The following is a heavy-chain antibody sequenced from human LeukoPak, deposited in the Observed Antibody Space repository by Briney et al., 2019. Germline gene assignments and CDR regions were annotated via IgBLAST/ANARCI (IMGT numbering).Heavy chain of an antibody. CDR2: IYYSGST. D-gene: IGHD5-12*01. CDR3: ARSGYSGNLYFDY. V-gene: IGHV4-31*03. J-gene: IGHJ4*02. CDR1: GGSISSGGYY. Sequence: PSRTLSLTCTVSGGSISSGGYYWSWIRQHPGKGLEWIGYIYYSGSTYYNPSLKSRVIISVDTSKNQFSLMLSSVTAADTAVYYCARSGYSGNLYFDYWGQGTLVSVSS.